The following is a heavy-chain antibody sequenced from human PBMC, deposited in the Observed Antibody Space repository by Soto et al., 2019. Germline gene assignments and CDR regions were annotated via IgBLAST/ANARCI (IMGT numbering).Heavy chain of an antibody. D-gene: IGHD5-12*01. Sequence: SLKISCKGSGDSFSNKWIGWVRQMPGKGLEWMGIIHPDDSDSRYTPSFQGQVTISADRSISTTYLQWATLKASDTATYYCARLSGYSSGYYYGIDVWGQGTTVTVSS. CDR1: GDSFSNKW. CDR2: IHPDDSDS. V-gene: IGHV5-51*01. J-gene: IGHJ6*02. CDR3: ARLSGYSSGYYYGIDV.